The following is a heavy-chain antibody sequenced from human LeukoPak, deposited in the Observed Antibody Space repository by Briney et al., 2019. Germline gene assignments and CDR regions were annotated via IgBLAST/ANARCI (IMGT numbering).Heavy chain of an antibody. CDR2: ISYDGSNK. D-gene: IGHD6-13*01. CDR3: ARDSRIAAAGTFDY. CDR1: GFTFSSYA. Sequence: PGRSLRLSCATSGFTFSSYAMHWVRQAPGKGLEWVAVISYDGSNKYYADSVKRRFTISRDNSKNTLYLQMNSLRAEDTAVYYCARDSRIAAAGTFDYWGQGTLVTVSS. J-gene: IGHJ4*02. V-gene: IGHV3-30*04.